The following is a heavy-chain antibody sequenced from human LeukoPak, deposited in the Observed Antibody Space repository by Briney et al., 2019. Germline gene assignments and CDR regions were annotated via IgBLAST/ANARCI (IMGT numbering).Heavy chain of an antibody. CDR1: GFTFSSYA. Sequence: PGGSLRLSCAASGFTFSSYAMSWVRQAPVKGLEWVSAISGSGGSTYYADSVKGRFTISRDNSKNTLYLQMNSLRAEDTAVYYCAKDQSGGYDSVPYYWGQGTLVTVSS. CDR3: AKDQSGGYDSVPYY. D-gene: IGHD5-12*01. CDR2: ISGSGGST. V-gene: IGHV3-23*01. J-gene: IGHJ4*02.